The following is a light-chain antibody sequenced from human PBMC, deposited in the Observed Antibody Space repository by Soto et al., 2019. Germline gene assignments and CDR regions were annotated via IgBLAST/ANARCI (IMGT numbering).Light chain of an antibody. CDR1: QSISNL. CDR3: QQYKSYPLT. J-gene: IGKJ5*01. Sequence: DIQMTQSPSTLSASVGDRVTITCRASQSISNLLAWYQQKPGRAPTLLMYKASTLETGVPSRFSGSGSGTEFSLTISSLQPDDFVTYYCQQYKSYPLTFGQGTRLEIK. CDR2: KAS. V-gene: IGKV1-5*03.